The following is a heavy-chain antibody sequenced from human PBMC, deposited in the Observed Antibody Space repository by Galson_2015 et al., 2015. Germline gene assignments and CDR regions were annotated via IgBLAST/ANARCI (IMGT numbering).Heavy chain of an antibody. CDR1: GFSFSNYW. Sequence: SLRLSCAASGFSFSNYWLNWVHQAPGEGLEWVATIKHDGREKYYVDSVKGRFTLSRDNAANLMYLQMNGLRAGDSAVYYCVAGIGWLPDYWGQGTRVTVSS. V-gene: IGHV3-7*01. CDR2: IKHDGREK. J-gene: IGHJ4*02. D-gene: IGHD6-19*01. CDR3: VAGIGWLPDY.